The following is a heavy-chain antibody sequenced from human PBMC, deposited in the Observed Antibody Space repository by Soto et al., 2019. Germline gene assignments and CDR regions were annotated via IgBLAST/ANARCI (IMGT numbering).Heavy chain of an antibody. Sequence: QGLLVQSGAEVKKPGSSVKVSCEAPGGTLSTYTLTWLRQAPGQGPEWMGRIIPALDIEDYAQQFQGRVTITADTSTSTAYMELHSLRSDDTAVYYCAAVAGTSAFVGYFEYWGQGTLVTVAS. CDR1: GGTLSTYT. J-gene: IGHJ4*02. CDR3: AAVAGTSAFVGYFEY. V-gene: IGHV1-69*02. CDR2: IIPALDIE. D-gene: IGHD6-19*01.